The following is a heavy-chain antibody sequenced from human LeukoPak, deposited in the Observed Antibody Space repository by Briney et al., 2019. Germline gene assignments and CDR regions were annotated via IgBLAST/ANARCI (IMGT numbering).Heavy chain of an antibody. CDR1: GLIFRNYA. Sequence: GGSLRLSCTASGLIFRNYAMTWVRQAPRKGLEWVSTISGDGTETFYADSVKGRFTISRDNSKNTVYLQMDSLRAEDTAVYYCARSYTHYDFWSGYTYQNYFDPWGQGTLVTVSS. V-gene: IGHV3-23*01. D-gene: IGHD3-3*01. CDR2: ISGDGTET. CDR3: ARSYTHYDFWSGYTYQNYFDP. J-gene: IGHJ5*02.